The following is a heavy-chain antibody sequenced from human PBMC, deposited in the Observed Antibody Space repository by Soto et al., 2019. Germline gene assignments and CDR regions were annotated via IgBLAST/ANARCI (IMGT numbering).Heavy chain of an antibody. CDR1: GGSISSSSYY. CDR3: ARHVDPRGSGYFDY. J-gene: IGHJ4*02. D-gene: IGHD3-10*01. Sequence: QLQLQESGPGLVKPSETLSLTCTVSGGSISSSSYYWGWIRQPPGKGLEWIGSIYYSGSTYYNPSLKSRVTISVDTSKNQFSLKLSSVTAADTAVYYCARHVDPRGSGYFDYWGQGTLVTVSS. CDR2: IYYSGST. V-gene: IGHV4-39*01.